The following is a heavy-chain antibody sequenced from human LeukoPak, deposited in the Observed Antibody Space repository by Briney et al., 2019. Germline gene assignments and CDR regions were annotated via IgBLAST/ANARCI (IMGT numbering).Heavy chain of an antibody. V-gene: IGHV3-48*01. J-gene: IGHJ4*02. Sequence: PGGSLRLSCAASGFTFSSYSMNWVRQAPGKGLEWVSYISSSSSTIYYADSVKGRFTISRDNAKNSLYLQMNSLRAEDTAVYYCARVPYGSAFDYWGQGTLVTVSS. CDR1: GFTFSSYS. CDR3: ARVPYGSAFDY. D-gene: IGHD3-10*01. CDR2: ISSSSSTI.